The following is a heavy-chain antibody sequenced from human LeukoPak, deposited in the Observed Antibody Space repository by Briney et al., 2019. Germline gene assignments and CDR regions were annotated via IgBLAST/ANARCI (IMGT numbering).Heavy chain of an antibody. CDR2: IYYSGST. J-gene: IGHJ3*02. CDR1: GGSISSYY. V-gene: IGHV4-59*01. D-gene: IGHD3-3*01. CDR3: ARGSFSYDFWSGYYTGLGAFDI. Sequence: SETLSLTCTVSGGSISSYYWSWIRQPPGKGLEWIGYIYYSGSTNYNPSPKSRVTISVDTSKNQFSLKLSSVTAADTAVYYCARGSFSYDFWSGYYTGLGAFDIWGQGTMITVSS.